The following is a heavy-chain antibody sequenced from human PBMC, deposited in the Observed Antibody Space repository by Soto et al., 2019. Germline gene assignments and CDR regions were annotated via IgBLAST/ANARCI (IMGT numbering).Heavy chain of an antibody. D-gene: IGHD2-2*01. CDR2: ISYDGSNK. CDR3: AKDRIVVVPSPLDY. Sequence: QVQLVESGGGVVQPGGSLRLSCAGSGFTFSSYCMHWVRQAPGKGLEWVAVISYDGSNKYYADSVKGRFTISRDNSKNAMYLQMNSLSAEDTAEYYCAKDRIVVVPSPLDYWGQGTLVTVSS. J-gene: IGHJ4*02. V-gene: IGHV3-30*18. CDR1: GFTFSSYC.